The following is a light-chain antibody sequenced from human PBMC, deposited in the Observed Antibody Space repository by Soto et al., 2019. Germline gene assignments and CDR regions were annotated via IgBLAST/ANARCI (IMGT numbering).Light chain of an antibody. CDR1: SSDIGSYNL. CDR2: EGT. CDR3: CSYASSGTFVV. Sequence: QSALTQPASVSGSPGQSITISCTGISSDIGSYNLVSWYQQHPGKAPKLLIYEGTKRPSGVSSRFSGSKSDNTASLTISGLQAEDEGDYYCCSYASSGTFVVFGGGTKVTVL. J-gene: IGLJ2*01. V-gene: IGLV2-23*03.